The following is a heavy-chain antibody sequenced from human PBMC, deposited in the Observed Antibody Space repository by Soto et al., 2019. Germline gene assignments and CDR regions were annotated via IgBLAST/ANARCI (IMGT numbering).Heavy chain of an antibody. Sequence: GGSLRLSCAASGFTFSSYAMSWVRQAPGKGLEWVSAISGSGGSTYYADSVKGRFTISRDNSKNTLYLQMNSLRAEDTAVYYCASTRGQRLETTTVTITVFASYYYGMDVWGQGTTVTVSS. V-gene: IGHV3-23*01. CDR2: ISGSGGST. J-gene: IGHJ6*02. D-gene: IGHD4-4*01. CDR1: GFTFSSYA. CDR3: ASTRGQRLETTTVTITVFASYYYGMDV.